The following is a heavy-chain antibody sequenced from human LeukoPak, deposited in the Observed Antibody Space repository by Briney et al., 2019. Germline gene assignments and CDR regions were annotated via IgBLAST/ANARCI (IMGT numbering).Heavy chain of an antibody. CDR2: INPSGGST. Sequence: ASVTVSCKASGYSFTSYYMHWVRQAPGQGLEWMGIINPSGGSTNYAQKFQGRVTMTRDTSTSTVYMEPSSLRSEDTAVYFCARDYDSSGYGDFDYWGQGTLVTVCS. D-gene: IGHD3-22*01. V-gene: IGHV1-46*01. CDR3: ARDYDSSGYGDFDY. CDR1: GYSFTSYY. J-gene: IGHJ4*02.